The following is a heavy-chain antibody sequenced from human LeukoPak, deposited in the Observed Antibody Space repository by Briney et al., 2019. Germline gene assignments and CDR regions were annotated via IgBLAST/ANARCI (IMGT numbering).Heavy chain of an antibody. Sequence: KPGGSLRLSCEASGFTFNNYNLHWARQAPGRGLEWVSSINSRSAYIYYADSVKGRFTISRDNAKNSLYLEMNSLRREDTAVYYCARGRWEIPGATGGGIDIWGQGTMVTVSS. CDR3: ARGRWEIPGATGGGIDI. J-gene: IGHJ3*02. D-gene: IGHD2-8*02. CDR2: INSRSAYI. V-gene: IGHV3-21*06. CDR1: GFTFNNYN.